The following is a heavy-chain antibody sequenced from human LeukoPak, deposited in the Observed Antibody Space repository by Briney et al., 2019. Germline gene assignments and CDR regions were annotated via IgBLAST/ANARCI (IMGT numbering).Heavy chain of an antibody. CDR1: GYTFTCYG. CDR2: ISAYNGNT. D-gene: IGHD3-22*01. Sequence: GASVKVSCKASGYTFTCYGISWVRQAPGQGLEWMGWISAYNGNTNYAQKLQGRVTMTTDTSTSTAYMELRSLRSDDTAVYYCARDPANYYDSSGIDYWGQGTLVTVSS. CDR3: ARDPANYYDSSGIDY. J-gene: IGHJ4*02. V-gene: IGHV1-18*01.